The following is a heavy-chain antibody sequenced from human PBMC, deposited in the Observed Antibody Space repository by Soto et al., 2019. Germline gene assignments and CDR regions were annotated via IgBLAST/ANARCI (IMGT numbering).Heavy chain of an antibody. Sequence: QVQLVQSGIEVKKPGASVKVSCKAMGYTFTNYGLSWVRQAPGEGLEWLGWISAYNGHTKYAHKVQDRVTMTTDTSASTAYLERRRLRSDDTAFYYCVRGDGGYFDHWGQGTLVLVSS. V-gene: IGHV1-18*01. D-gene: IGHD3-16*01. CDR1: GYTFTNYG. CDR3: VRGDGGYFDH. J-gene: IGHJ4*02. CDR2: ISAYNGHT.